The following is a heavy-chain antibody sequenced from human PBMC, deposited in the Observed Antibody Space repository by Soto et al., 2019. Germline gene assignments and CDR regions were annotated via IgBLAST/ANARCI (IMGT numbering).Heavy chain of an antibody. CDR1: GGSITSGNYY. J-gene: IGHJ4*02. CDR3: ARATYDFWSGYGY. D-gene: IGHD3-3*01. Sequence: PSETLSLTCTVSGGSITSGNYYWSWVRQPPGKGLEWIGYIYYSGRTHYNPSLNSRVTISVDTSKNQFSLKLSSVTAADTAVYYCARATYDFWSGYGYWGQGTLVTVSS. V-gene: IGHV4-30-4*01. CDR2: IYYSGRT.